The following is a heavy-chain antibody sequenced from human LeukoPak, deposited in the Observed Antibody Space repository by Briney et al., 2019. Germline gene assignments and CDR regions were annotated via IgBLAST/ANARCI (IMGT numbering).Heavy chain of an antibody. CDR3: ARLSYYYYYMDV. V-gene: IGHV4-38-2*01. J-gene: IGHJ6*03. CDR2: IYHTGST. Sequence: SETLSLTCAVSGFSISSDNYWGWIRQPPGKGLEWIRSIYHTGSTYYNPSLKSRVTISVDTSKNQSSLKLNSVTAADTAVYYCARLSYYYYYMDVWGRGTTVTVSS. CDR1: GFSISSDNY. D-gene: IGHD3-10*01.